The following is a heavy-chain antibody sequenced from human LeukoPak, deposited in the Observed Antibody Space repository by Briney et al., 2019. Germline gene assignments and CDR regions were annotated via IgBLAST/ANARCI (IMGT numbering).Heavy chain of an antibody. V-gene: IGHV4-59*01. D-gene: IGHD6-13*01. Sequence: SETLSLTCTVSGDFITAYYWSWIRQPPEKGLEWIGYVYYTGSTEYNPSLRSRVTISLEMSKHQFSLDLTSVTAADTAVYYCASNAGSVFDYWGQGALVTVSS. J-gene: IGHJ4*02. CDR1: GDFITAYY. CDR2: VYYTGST. CDR3: ASNAGSVFDY.